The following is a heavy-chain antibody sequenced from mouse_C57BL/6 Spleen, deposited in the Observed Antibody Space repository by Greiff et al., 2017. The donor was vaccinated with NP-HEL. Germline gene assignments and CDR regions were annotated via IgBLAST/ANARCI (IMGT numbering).Heavy chain of an antibody. CDR3: ARSIYYGNYEGGFDY. CDR1: GYAFSSSW. J-gene: IGHJ2*01. CDR2: IYPGDGDT. D-gene: IGHD2-1*01. V-gene: IGHV1-82*01. Sequence: VQLQQSGPELVKPGASVKLSCKASGYAFSSSWMNWVKQRPGKGLEWIGRIYPGDGDTNYNGKFKGKATLTADKSSSTAYMQLSSLTSEDSAVYFCARSIYYGNYEGGFDYWGQGTTLTVSS.